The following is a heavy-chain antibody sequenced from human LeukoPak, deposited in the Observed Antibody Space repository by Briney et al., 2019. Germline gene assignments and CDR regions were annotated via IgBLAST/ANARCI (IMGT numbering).Heavy chain of an antibody. CDR3: AKDVDLFGELYFDS. Sequence: PGGSLRLSCAASGLTFSSYSMNWVRQAPGKGLEWVASLRYDGSNRSYADSVKGRFTISRDNSKNTLYLQMNSLRAEDTAVYYCAKDVDLFGELYFDSWGQGTLVTVSS. CDR2: LRYDGSNR. CDR1: GLTFSSYS. V-gene: IGHV3-30*02. D-gene: IGHD3-10*02. J-gene: IGHJ4*02.